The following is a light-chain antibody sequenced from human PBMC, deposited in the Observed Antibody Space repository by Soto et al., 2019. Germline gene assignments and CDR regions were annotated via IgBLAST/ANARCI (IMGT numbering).Light chain of an antibody. Sequence: PSSLSASVGDRVTITCRASHPISNYLNWYQHRPGKAPKLLIYGASTLQSGVPSRFSGSESGTDFTLTITSLQPEDCATYYCQQTYATPITFGQGTRLEIK. CDR1: HPISNY. CDR2: GAS. CDR3: QQTYATPIT. V-gene: IGKV1-39*01. J-gene: IGKJ5*01.